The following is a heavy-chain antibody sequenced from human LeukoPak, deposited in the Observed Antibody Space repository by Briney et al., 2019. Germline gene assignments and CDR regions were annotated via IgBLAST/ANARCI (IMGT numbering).Heavy chain of an antibody. J-gene: IGHJ4*02. CDR2: IRNNGSYI. V-gene: IGHV3-21*01. CDR3: ARSEGTIDY. CDR1: GFTFSSYS. Sequence: GGSLRLSCAASGFTFSSYSMNWVRQAPGKGLEWVSSIRNNGSYIYYADSVKGRFTISRDNAKNSLYLQMNSLRAEDTAVYYCARSEGTIDYWGQGTLGTVSS. D-gene: IGHD2-8*01.